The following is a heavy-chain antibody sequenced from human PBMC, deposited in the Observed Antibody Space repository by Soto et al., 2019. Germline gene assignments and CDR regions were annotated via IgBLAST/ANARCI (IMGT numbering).Heavy chain of an antibody. CDR1: GFTFSSYA. CDR3: ARDRIGTSDY. V-gene: IGHV3-30-3*01. J-gene: IGHJ4*02. CDR2: ISSDGNNK. Sequence: QVQLLESGGGVVQPGNSVRISCAASGFTFSSYAMHWVRQAPGKGLEWVSIISSDGNNKYYGDSVKCRFTISRDNSKNTLYLQMNSLRVEDTAVYYCARDRIGTSDYWGQGTLVAVSS. D-gene: IGHD1-1*01.